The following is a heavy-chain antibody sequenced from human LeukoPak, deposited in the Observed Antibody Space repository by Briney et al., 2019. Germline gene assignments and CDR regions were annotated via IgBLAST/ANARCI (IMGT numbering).Heavy chain of an antibody. J-gene: IGHJ6*02. CDR2: MNPNSGNT. CDR3: ARGNSGYDFWSGYYKGDYYYYGMDV. D-gene: IGHD3-3*01. Sequence: ASVKVSCKVSGYTLTELSMHWVRQATGQGLEWMGWMNPNSGNTGYAQKFQGRVTMTRNTSISTAYMELSSLRSEDTAVYYCARGNSGYDFWSGYYKGDYYYYGMDVWGQGTTVTVSS. V-gene: IGHV1-8*01. CDR1: GYTLTELS.